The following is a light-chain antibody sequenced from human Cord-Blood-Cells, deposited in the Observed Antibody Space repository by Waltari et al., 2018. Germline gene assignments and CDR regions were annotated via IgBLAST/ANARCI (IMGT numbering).Light chain of an antibody. V-gene: IGLV2-11*01. Sequence: QSALTQPRSVSGSPGQSVTISCTGTSSDVGGYNYVSWYQQHPGKAPKRMIYDASKRPSAVPNRFSGSESVNAASLTISGLQAEDEADYYCCSYASSYTLVFGGGTKLTVL. CDR2: DAS. CDR1: SSDVGGYNY. J-gene: IGLJ3*02. CDR3: CSYASSYTLV.